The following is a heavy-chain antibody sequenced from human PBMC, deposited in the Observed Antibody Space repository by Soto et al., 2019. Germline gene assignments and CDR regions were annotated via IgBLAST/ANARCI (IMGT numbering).Heavy chain of an antibody. CDR1: GASISGYH. CDR2: ISYSGAT. CDR3: SIAFAIDYYTYHFAY. V-gene: IGHV4-59*08. D-gene: IGHD1-26*01. Sequence: SDTLCLTCTVSGASISGYHWSWSLQFPGKGLECLGYISYSGATNYNPSLKSRVTMSIDTSKNQFSLQLNSVTAADTAVYYCSIAFAIDYYTYHFAYRGQGPPDTVSS. J-gene: IGHJ4*02.